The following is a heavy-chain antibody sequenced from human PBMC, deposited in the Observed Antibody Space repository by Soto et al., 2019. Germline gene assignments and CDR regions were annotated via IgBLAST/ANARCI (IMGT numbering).Heavy chain of an antibody. D-gene: IGHD6-19*01. CDR1: GFTFSTYA. CDR2: ISGSGGTT. J-gene: IGHJ4*02. Sequence: EVQLLESGGGLVQPGGSLRLSCAASGFTFSTYAMTWVRQSPEKGLEWVAAISGSGGTTNYADSVKGRFTISRDNAKSSLYLQRNSRRAEDTAVYYCAKGRADGGGWSYFDYWAQGTLVSVSS. CDR3: AKGRADGGGWSYFDY. V-gene: IGHV3-23*01.